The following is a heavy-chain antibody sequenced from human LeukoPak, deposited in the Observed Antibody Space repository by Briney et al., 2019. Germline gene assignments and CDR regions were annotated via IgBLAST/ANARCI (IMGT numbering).Heavy chain of an antibody. J-gene: IGHJ6*02. Sequence: PSETLSLTCAVYGGSFSGYYWSWIRQPPGKGLEWIGEINRSGSTNYNPSLKSRVTISVDTSKNQFSLKLSSVTAADTAVYYCARQSNVDTAMITYYYYGMDVWGQGTTVTVSS. V-gene: IGHV4-34*01. CDR3: ARQSNVDTAMITYYYYGMDV. CDR1: GGSFSGYY. D-gene: IGHD5-18*01. CDR2: INRSGST.